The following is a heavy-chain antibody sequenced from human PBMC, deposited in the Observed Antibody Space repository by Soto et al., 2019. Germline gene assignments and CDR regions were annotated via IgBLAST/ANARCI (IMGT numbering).Heavy chain of an antibody. D-gene: IGHD3-10*01. V-gene: IGHV3-23*01. CDR3: AKGRGGSGSLTPRVDF. CDR2: ISGGGDTT. CDR1: GFTFNNYA. J-gene: IGHJ4*02. Sequence: EVQLLESGGGLVQPGGSLRLSCAASGFTFNNYAMTWVRQAPGKGLEWFSAISGGGDTTSYADSVQGRFTVSRDGSKNSLYRQMISLRAEDTALYYCAKGRGGSGSLTPRVDFWGQGTLVTVSS.